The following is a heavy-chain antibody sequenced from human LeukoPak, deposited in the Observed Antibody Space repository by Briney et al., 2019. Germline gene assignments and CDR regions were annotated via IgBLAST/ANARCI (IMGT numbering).Heavy chain of an antibody. J-gene: IGHJ6*02. CDR3: ARPVPGTSSPQDYYYGMDV. Sequence: PGGSLRLSCAASGFTFSSYWMSWVRQAPGKGLEWVANIKQDGSEKYYVDSVKGRFTISRDNAENSLYLQMNSLRAEDTAVYYCARPVPGTSSPQDYYYGMDVWGQGTTVTVSS. CDR1: GFTFSSYW. CDR2: IKQDGSEK. D-gene: IGHD2-2*01. V-gene: IGHV3-7*01.